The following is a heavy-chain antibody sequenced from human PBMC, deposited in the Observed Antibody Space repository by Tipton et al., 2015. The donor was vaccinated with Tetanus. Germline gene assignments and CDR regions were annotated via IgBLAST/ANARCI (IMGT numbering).Heavy chain of an antibody. D-gene: IGHD3-22*01. J-gene: IGHJ4*02. V-gene: IGHV3-9*01. CDR3: AKDYSPYYYDSSGYNLRPAFDY. CDR2: ISWNSGSI. Sequence: SLRLSCAASGFTFDDYAMHWVRQAPGKGLEWVSGISWNSGSIGYADSVKGRFTISRDNAKNSLYLQMNSLRAEDTALYHCAKDYSPYYYDSSGYNLRPAFDYWGQGTLVTVSS. CDR1: GFTFDDYA.